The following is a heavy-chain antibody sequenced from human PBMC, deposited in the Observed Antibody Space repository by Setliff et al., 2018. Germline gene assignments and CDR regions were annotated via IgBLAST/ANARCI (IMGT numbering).Heavy chain of an antibody. J-gene: IGHJ4*02. Sequence: GGSLRLSCAASGFTFSSYAMHWVRQAPGKGLEWVSVTSYDGINKYYADSVKGRFSISRDNSRNTLYLQMTSLRAEDTAIYYCARHFRSSKVQFLEYLTDYYFDSWGQGTQVTVSS. V-gene: IGHV3-30*01. D-gene: IGHD3-3*01. CDR2: TSYDGINK. CDR1: GFTFSSYA. CDR3: ARHFRSSKVQFLEYLTDYYFDS.